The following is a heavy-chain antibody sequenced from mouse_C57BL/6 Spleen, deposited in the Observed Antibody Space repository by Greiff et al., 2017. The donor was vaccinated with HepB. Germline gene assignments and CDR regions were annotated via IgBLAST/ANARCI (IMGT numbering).Heavy chain of an antibody. Sequence: EVQLQQSGPELVKPGASVKISCKASGYSFTGYYMNWVKQSPEKSLEWIGEINPSTGGTTYNQKFKAKATLTVDKSSSTAYMQRKSLTSEDSAVYYCARWRPHYFDYWGQGTTLTVAS. J-gene: IGHJ2*01. CDR3: ARWRPHYFDY. CDR1: GYSFTGYY. CDR2: INPSTGGT. V-gene: IGHV1-42*01.